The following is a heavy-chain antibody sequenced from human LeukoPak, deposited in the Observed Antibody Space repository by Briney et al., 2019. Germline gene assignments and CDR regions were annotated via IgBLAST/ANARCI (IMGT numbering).Heavy chain of an antibody. Sequence: GGSLRLSCAASGFTFSSYAMHWVRQAPGKGLEWVAVISYDGSNKYYADSVKGRFTISRDNSKKTLYMQMNSLRPEDTAVYYCARVSILIVPYYAFDIWGQGTMVTVSS. CDR3: ARVSILIVPYYAFDI. CDR1: GFTFSSYA. D-gene: IGHD2/OR15-2a*01. V-gene: IGHV3-30*04. CDR2: ISYDGSNK. J-gene: IGHJ3*02.